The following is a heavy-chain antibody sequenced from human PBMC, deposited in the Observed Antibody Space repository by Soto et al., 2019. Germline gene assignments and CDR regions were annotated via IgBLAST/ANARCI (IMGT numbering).Heavy chain of an antibody. CDR1: GGSISSYY. Sequence: SETLSLTCTVSGGSISSYYWSWIRQPPGKGLEWIGYIYYSGSTNYNPSLKSRVTISVDTSKNQFSLKLSSVTAADTVVYYCTREYGYDILTGTWFDPWGQGTLVTSPQ. D-gene: IGHD3-9*01. J-gene: IGHJ5*02. CDR2: IYYSGST. V-gene: IGHV4-59*01. CDR3: TREYGYDILTGTWFDP.